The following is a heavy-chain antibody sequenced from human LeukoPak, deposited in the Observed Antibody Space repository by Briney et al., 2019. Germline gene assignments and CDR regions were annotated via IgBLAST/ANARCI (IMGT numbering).Heavy chain of an antibody. Sequence: SGRSLRLSCAASGFTFSSYAMHWVRQAPGKGLEWVAVISYDGSNKYYADSVKGRFTISRDNSKNTLYLQMNSLRAEDTAVYYCARDRGKNFDYWGQGTLVTVSS. V-gene: IGHV3-30-3*01. J-gene: IGHJ4*02. CDR3: ARDRGKNFDY. CDR2: ISYDGSNK. CDR1: GFTFSSYA.